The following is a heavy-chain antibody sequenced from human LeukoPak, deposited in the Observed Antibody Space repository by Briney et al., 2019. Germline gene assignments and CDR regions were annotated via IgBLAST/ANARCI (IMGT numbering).Heavy chain of an antibody. J-gene: IGHJ4*02. Sequence: PSETLSLTCTVSGGSISSYYWSWLRQPAGKGLEWIGRIYTSGSTNYNPSLKSRVTMSVDTSKNQFSLKLSSVTAADTAVYYCARSNDYSNFYFDYWGQGTLVTVSS. V-gene: IGHV4-4*07. D-gene: IGHD4-11*01. CDR3: ARSNDYSNFYFDY. CDR2: IYTSGST. CDR1: GGSISSYY.